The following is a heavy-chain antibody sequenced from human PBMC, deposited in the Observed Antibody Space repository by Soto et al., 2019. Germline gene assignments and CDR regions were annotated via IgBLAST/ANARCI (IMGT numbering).Heavy chain of an antibody. CDR2: ISYDGSDK. Sequence: QVQLVESGGGVVQPGRSLRLSSAASGFPFTSYGMHWVREGPDKGLEWVAIISYDGSDKYYADSVKGRFTISRDNSKNTLYLQMNSLRPEDTALYYCIGGQYYFDYRGQGTLVIVSS. V-gene: IGHV3-30*03. J-gene: IGHJ4*02. D-gene: IGHD3-10*01. CDR1: GFPFTSYG. CDR3: IGGQYYFDY.